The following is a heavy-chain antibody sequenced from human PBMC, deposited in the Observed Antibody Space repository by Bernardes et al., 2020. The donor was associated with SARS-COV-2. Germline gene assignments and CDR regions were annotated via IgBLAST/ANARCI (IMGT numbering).Heavy chain of an antibody. CDR2: TSNDGDNK. Sequence: GGSLRLSCAASGFSFSTHAMHWVRRAPGKGLEWVAVTSNDGDNKYYADSVKGRFTISRDNSMNTLFLEMNSLTPEDTAVYYCASPRVDFDWLLPLAYWGRGPRVTVSS. V-gene: IGHV3-30-3*01. J-gene: IGHJ4*02. CDR3: ASPRVDFDWLLPLAY. CDR1: GFSFSTHA. D-gene: IGHD3-9*01.